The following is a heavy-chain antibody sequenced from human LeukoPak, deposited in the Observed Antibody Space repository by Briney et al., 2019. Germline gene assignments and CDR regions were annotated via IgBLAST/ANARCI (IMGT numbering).Heavy chain of an antibody. J-gene: IGHJ4*02. CDR1: GFTFSSYW. V-gene: IGHV3-74*01. CDR3: ARDRYYDSSGYYGEIDY. D-gene: IGHD3-22*01. Sequence: PGGSLRLSCAASGFTFSSYWMHWVRQAPGKGLVWVSRINSDGSSTSYADSVKGRFTISRDNAKNTLYLQMNSLRAEDTAVYYCARDRYYDSSGYYGEIDYWGQGTLVTVSS. CDR2: INSDGSST.